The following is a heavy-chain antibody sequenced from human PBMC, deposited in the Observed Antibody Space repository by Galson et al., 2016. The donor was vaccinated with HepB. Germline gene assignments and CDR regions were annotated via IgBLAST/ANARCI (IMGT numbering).Heavy chain of an antibody. D-gene: IGHD3-3*01. J-gene: IGHJ3*02. Sequence: TLSLTCAVSGDSIGSDTNWWSWVRQPPGKGLEWIGYIYYSGATYYNPSLKSRVTISVDTSKNQFSLKLSSVTAADTAVYYCARDRLGDFWSGYTPLGAFDIWGQGTMVTVSS. V-gene: IGHV4-31*11. CDR1: GDSIGSDTNW. CDR3: ARDRLGDFWSGYTPLGAFDI. CDR2: IYYSGAT.